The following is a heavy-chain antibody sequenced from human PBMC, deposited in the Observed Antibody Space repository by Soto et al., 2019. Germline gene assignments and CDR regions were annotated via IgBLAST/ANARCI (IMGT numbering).Heavy chain of an antibody. Sequence: SETLSLTCTVSGGSISSYYWSWIRQPPGKGLEWIGYIYYSGSTNYNPSLKSRVTISVDTSKNQFSLKLSSVTAAGTAVYYCARHGQWLETGYFYQGMDFWGKGPPVT. J-gene: IGHJ6*04. D-gene: IGHD6-19*01. CDR2: IYYSGST. CDR1: GGSISSYY. CDR3: ARHGQWLETGYFYQGMDF. V-gene: IGHV4-59*08.